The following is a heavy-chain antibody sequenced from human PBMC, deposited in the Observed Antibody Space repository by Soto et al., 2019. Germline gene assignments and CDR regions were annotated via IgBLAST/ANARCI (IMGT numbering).Heavy chain of an antibody. V-gene: IGHV4-31*03. CDR1: GGSISTVGHY. Sequence: SETLSLTCSVSGGSISTVGHYWTWIRQPPGKGLEWIGSIYHTGSTYYSKSLRSRLTMSVDASKSQFSLRLSSVTAADTAVYYCARATGTLRSRNCDYWGQGSLVTVSS. CDR3: ARATGTLRSRNCDY. D-gene: IGHD1-1*01. J-gene: IGHJ4*02. CDR2: IYHTGST.